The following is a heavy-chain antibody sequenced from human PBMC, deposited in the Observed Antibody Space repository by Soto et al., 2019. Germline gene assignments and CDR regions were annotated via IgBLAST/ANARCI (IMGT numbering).Heavy chain of an antibody. J-gene: IGHJ4*02. V-gene: IGHV3-30*18. D-gene: IGHD3-22*01. CDR3: AKDRGRDSSGYYDY. Sequence: GGSLRLSCAASGFTFSSYGMHWVRQAPGKGLEWVAVISYDGSNKYYADSVKGRFTISRDNSKNTLYLQMNSLRAEDTAVYYCAKDRGRDSSGYYDYWGQGTLVTVSS. CDR1: GFTFSSYG. CDR2: ISYDGSNK.